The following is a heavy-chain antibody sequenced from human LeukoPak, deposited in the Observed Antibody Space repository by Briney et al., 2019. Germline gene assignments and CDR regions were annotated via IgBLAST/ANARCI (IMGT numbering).Heavy chain of an antibody. CDR1: GFTFSSYW. D-gene: IGHD3-10*01. CDR3: ASVDYYGSGSYYPY. V-gene: IGHV3-74*01. Sequence: GGSLRLSCAASGFTFSSYWMHWVRQAPGKGLVWVSRINSDGSSTSYADSVKGRFTISRDNAKNTLYPQMNSLRAEDTAVYYCASVDYYGSGSYYPYWGQGTLVTVSS. CDR2: INSDGSST. J-gene: IGHJ4*02.